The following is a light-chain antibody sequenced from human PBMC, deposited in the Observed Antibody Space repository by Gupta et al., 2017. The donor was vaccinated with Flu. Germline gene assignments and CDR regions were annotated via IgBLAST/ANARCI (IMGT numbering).Light chain of an antibody. V-gene: IGKV3-15*01. CDR1: QTVGSS. Sequence: EMVMTQSPATLSVSPGERATLSCRASQTVGSSLAWYQQKPGQAPRLLIYGASTRCTGIPDNFSGRGYGTEFTLTISSLQAEDFAVYYCKQDNDRPPINLGKGTQLRLN. CDR2: GAS. J-gene: IGKJ5*01. CDR3: KQDNDRPPIN.